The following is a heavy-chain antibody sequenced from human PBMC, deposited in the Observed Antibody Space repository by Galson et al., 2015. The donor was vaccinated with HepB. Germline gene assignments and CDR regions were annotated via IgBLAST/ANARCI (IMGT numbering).Heavy chain of an antibody. Sequence: SLRLSCAASGFTFSSYGMHWVRQAPGKGLEWVAVISYDGSNKYYADSVKGRFTISRDNSKNTLYLQMNSLRAEDTAVYYCAKEGGGHYYGSGGGYYYYGMDVWGKGTTVTVSS. CDR3: AKEGGGHYYGSGGGYYYYGMDV. CDR1: GFTFSSYG. J-gene: IGHJ6*04. D-gene: IGHD3-10*01. CDR2: ISYDGSNK. V-gene: IGHV3-30*18.